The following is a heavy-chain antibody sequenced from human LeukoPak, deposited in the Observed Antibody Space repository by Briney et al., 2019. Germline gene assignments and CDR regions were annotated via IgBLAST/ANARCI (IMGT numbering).Heavy chain of an antibody. V-gene: IGHV4-30-2*01. J-gene: IGHJ4*02. CDR2: IYHSGNT. Sequence: SETLSLTCAVSGGSMSSGGYSWSWIRQPPGKGLEFIGYIYHSGNTYYIPSLKSRVTISVDRSKNQLSLKLSSVTATDTAVYYCARGGGDYWGQGTLVTVSS. CDR3: ARGGGDY. CDR1: GGSMSSGGYS. D-gene: IGHD3-16*01.